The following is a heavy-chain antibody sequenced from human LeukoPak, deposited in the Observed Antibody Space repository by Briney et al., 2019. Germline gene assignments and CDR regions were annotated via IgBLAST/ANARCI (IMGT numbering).Heavy chain of an antibody. J-gene: IGHJ4*02. Sequence: GGSLRLSCAASGFTFSSYAMHWVRQAPGKGLEWVAVISYDGSNKYYADSVKGRFTISRDTSKNTLYLQMSSLRAEDTAVYYCAKRPSHYHSSPFDYWGQGTLVTVSS. CDR1: GFTFSSYA. D-gene: IGHD3-22*01. CDR2: ISYDGSNK. V-gene: IGHV3-30-3*02. CDR3: AKRPSHYHSSPFDY.